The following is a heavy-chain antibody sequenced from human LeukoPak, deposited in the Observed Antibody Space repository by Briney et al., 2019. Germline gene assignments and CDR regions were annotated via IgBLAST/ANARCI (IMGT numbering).Heavy chain of an antibody. J-gene: IGHJ5*02. D-gene: IGHD2-2*01. Sequence: ASVEVSCKASGYTFTGYYMHWVRHAPGQGLEWMGWLNPNSGGTNYAQKFQGRVTMTRDTSISTAYMELRRLRSVDTAVYYCARERTAGYCSSTSCRNWYDPWGQGTLVTVSS. CDR1: GYTFTGYY. V-gene: IGHV1-2*02. CDR2: LNPNSGGT. CDR3: ARERTAGYCSSTSCRNWYDP.